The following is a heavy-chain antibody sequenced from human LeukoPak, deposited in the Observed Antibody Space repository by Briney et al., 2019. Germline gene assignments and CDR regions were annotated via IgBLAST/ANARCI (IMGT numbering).Heavy chain of an antibody. CDR3: ARDPYDILTGYYKHHFGY. CDR1: GYTFTGYY. D-gene: IGHD3-9*01. V-gene: IGHV1-2*02. J-gene: IGHJ4*02. CDR2: INPNSGGT. Sequence: ASVKVSCKASGYTFTGYYMHWVRQAPGQGLEWMGWINPNSGGTNYAQKLQGRVTMTTDTSTSTAYMELRSLRSDDTAVYYCARDPYDILTGYYKHHFGYWGQGILVTVSS.